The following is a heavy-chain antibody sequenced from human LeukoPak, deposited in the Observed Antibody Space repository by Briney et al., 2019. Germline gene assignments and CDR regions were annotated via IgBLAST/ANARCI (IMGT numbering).Heavy chain of an antibody. V-gene: IGHV3-23*01. D-gene: IGHD1-26*01. CDR2: IGSSGDIT. CDR1: GFTFNSYA. Sequence: GSLRLSCAASGFTFNSYAMSWVRQAPGMGLEGVSSIGSSGDITYYADSVKGRFTISRDNSKNTLYLQMNSLRAEDTAVYYCARDIYYCDYVVYWGQGTLVTVSS. CDR3: ARDIYYCDYVVY. J-gene: IGHJ4*02.